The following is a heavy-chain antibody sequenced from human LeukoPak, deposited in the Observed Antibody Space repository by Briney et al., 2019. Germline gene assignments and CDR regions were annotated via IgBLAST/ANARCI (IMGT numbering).Heavy chain of an antibody. CDR3: ARDQSWSGLY. CDR2: ISGSGSST. J-gene: IGHJ4*02. V-gene: IGHV3-23*01. D-gene: IGHD3-3*01. CDR1: GFTFSSYA. Sequence: SGGSLRLSCAASGFTFSSYAVTWVRQAPGKGLEWVSVISGSGSSTKYADSVKGRFTISRDNSKNTLYLQMNSLRAEDTAVYYCARDQSWSGLYWGQGTLVTVSS.